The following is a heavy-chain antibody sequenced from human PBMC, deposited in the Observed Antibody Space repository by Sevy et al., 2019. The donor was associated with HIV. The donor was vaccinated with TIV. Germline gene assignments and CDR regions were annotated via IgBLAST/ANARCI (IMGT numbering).Heavy chain of an antibody. J-gene: IGHJ3*02. D-gene: IGHD6-19*01. CDR2: ISGSGGST. CDR3: AKDLGSSGWCDAFDI. Sequence: GGSLRLSCAASGFTFSSYAMSWVRQAPGKGLEWVSAISGSGGSTYYAYSVKGRFTISRDNSKNTLYLQMNSLRAEDTAVYYCAKDLGSSGWCDAFDIWGQGTMVTVSS. CDR1: GFTFSSYA. V-gene: IGHV3-23*01.